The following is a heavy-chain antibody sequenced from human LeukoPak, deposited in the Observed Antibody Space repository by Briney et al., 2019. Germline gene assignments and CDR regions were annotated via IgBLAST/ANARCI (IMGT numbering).Heavy chain of an antibody. CDR2: ISYDGSNK. CDR1: GFTFSSYA. J-gene: IGHJ4*02. V-gene: IGHV3-30-3*01. D-gene: IGHD1-26*01. Sequence: PGGSLRLSCAASGFTFSSYAMHWVRQAPGKGLEWVAVISYDGSNKYYADSVKGRFTISRDNSKNTLYLQMNSLRAEDTAVYYCAREIEGAIFDYWGQGTLVTVSS. CDR3: AREIEGAIFDY.